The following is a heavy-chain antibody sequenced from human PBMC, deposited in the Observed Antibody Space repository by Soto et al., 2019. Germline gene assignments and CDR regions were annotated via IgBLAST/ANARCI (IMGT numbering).Heavy chain of an antibody. D-gene: IGHD2-15*01. Sequence: GESLKISCKGSGYSFTSYWIGWVRQMPGKGLEWMGIIYPGDSDTRYSPSFQGQVTISADKSIGTAYLQWSSLKASDTAMYYCARLLLGYCSGGSCLSDAFDIWGQGTMVTVSS. J-gene: IGHJ3*02. V-gene: IGHV5-51*01. CDR2: IYPGDSDT. CDR1: GYSFTSYW. CDR3: ARLLLGYCSGGSCLSDAFDI.